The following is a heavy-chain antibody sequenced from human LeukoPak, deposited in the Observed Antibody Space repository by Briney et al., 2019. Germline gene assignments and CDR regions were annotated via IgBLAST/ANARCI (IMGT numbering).Heavy chain of an antibody. D-gene: IGHD1-20*01. CDR1: GGSISSSY. V-gene: IGHV4-59*08. CDR3: AKPKDNSLYCFDY. J-gene: IGHJ4*02. Sequence: SETLSLTCTVSGGSISSSYWGWIRQPPGQGLEWIGYIYYSGSTNYNPSLKSRVTISVDTSKNQFSLKLTSVTAADTAVYYCAKPKDNSLYCFDYWGQGTLVTVSS. CDR2: IYYSGST.